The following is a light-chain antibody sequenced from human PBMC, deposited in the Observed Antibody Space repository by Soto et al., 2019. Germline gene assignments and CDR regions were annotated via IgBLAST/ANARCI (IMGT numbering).Light chain of an antibody. CDR3: QQYNNWPPSS. CDR1: QSISSN. J-gene: IGKJ3*01. CDR2: GAS. Sequence: EIVMTQSPATLSVSPGERATLSCRASQSISSNLAWYQQKNGQTPRLLIYGASTRAAGIPARFSGSGSGTDFTLTISSQQSEDFAVYYCQQYNNWPPSSFGPGTKVDIK. V-gene: IGKV3-15*01.